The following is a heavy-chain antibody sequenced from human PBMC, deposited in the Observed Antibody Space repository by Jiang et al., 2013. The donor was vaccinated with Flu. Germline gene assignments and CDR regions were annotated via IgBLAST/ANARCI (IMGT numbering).Heavy chain of an antibody. V-gene: IGHV4-4*02. Sequence: SGPGLVKPSGTLSLTCAVSDGSFITFNWWTWVRQSPGKGLEWIGSIYFSASATTTYNPSFKDRVTISLDKSTGQVSLRLNSVTAADTAVYYCAREAVSTYGMDVWGPGTKVTVS. CDR2: IYFSASATT. CDR3: AREAVSTYGMDV. CDR1: DGSFITFNW. D-gene: IGHD5/OR15-5a*01. J-gene: IGHJ6*02.